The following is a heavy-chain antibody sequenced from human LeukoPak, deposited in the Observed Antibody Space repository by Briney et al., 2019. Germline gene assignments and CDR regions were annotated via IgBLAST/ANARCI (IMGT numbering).Heavy chain of an antibody. CDR1: GGSISSYY. D-gene: IGHD3-10*01. CDR3: ARDRFPMVRGVICGYYYYYYMDV. Sequence: KPSETLSLTCTVSGGSISSYYWSWIRQPAGKGLEWIGRIYTSGSTNYNPSLKSRVTMSVDTSKNQFSLKLSSVTAADTAVYYCARDRFPMVRGVICGYYYYYYMDVWGKGTTVTVSS. V-gene: IGHV4-4*07. J-gene: IGHJ6*03. CDR2: IYTSGST.